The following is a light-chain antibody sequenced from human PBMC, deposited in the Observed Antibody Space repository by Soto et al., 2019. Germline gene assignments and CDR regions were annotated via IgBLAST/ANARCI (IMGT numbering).Light chain of an antibody. Sequence: EIVLTQSPANRSLSPGERATLSCRASQSVSSYLAWYQQKPGQAPRLLIYDASNRATGIPARFSGSGSGTDFTLTISSIQPEDFAVYYCQQRSNWPTFGQGTKVDIK. V-gene: IGKV3-11*01. J-gene: IGKJ1*01. CDR1: QSVSSY. CDR2: DAS. CDR3: QQRSNWPT.